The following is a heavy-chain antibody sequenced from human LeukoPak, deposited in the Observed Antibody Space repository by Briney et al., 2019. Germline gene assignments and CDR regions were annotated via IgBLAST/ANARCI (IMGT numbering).Heavy chain of an antibody. Sequence: KPSETLSLTCTVSGGSISSYYWSWIRQPAGKGLEWIGRIYTSGSTNYNPSLKSRVTMSVDTSKNQFSLKLSSVTAADTAVYYCASLRYDSSGYFENYWGQGTLVTVS. CDR1: GGSISSYY. J-gene: IGHJ4*02. CDR2: IYTSGST. V-gene: IGHV4-4*07. D-gene: IGHD3-22*01. CDR3: ASLRYDSSGYFENY.